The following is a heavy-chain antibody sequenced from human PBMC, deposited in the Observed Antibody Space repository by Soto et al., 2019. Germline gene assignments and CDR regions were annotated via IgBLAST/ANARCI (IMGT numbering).Heavy chain of an antibody. V-gene: IGHV4-61*01. CDR3: ARGIGGSTRPHWFDP. Sequence: SETLSLTCTVSGGSVSSGSYYWSWIRQPPGKGLEWIGYIYYSGSTNYNPSLKSRVTISVDTSKNQFSLKLSSVTAADTAVYYCARGIGGSTRPHWFDPWGQGTLVT. CDR2: IYYSGST. CDR1: GGSVSSGSYY. J-gene: IGHJ5*02. D-gene: IGHD2-2*01.